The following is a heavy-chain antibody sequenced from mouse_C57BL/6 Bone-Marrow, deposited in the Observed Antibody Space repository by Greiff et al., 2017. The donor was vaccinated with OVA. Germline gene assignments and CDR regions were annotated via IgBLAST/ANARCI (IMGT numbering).Heavy chain of an antibody. CDR2: IRNKANGHTT. CDR3: ARLIYYYGLFDY. V-gene: IGHV7-3*01. D-gene: IGHD1-1*01. CDR1: GFTFTDYY. Sequence: EVMLVESGGGLVQPGGSLSLSCAASGFTFTDYYMSWVRQPPGKALEWLGFIRNKANGHTTEYSAYVKGRFTISRDNSQSILHLQMNARRAEDGATYYCARLIYYYGLFDYWGQGTTLTVSS. J-gene: IGHJ2*01.